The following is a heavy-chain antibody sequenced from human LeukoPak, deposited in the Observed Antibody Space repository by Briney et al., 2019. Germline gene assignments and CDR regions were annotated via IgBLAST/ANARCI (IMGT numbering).Heavy chain of an antibody. J-gene: IGHJ4*02. Sequence: GGSLRLSCAASGFTFSSYSMNWVRQAPGKGPEWVSFISSSSSYIYYADSVKGRFTISRDNAKNSLYLQMNSLRAEDTAVYYCARTKIAAAGLFDYWGQGTLVTVSS. D-gene: IGHD6-13*01. CDR3: ARTKIAAAGLFDY. V-gene: IGHV3-21*01. CDR1: GFTFSSYS. CDR2: ISSSSSYI.